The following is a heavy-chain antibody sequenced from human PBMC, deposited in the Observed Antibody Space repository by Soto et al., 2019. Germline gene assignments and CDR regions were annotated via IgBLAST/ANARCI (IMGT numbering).Heavy chain of an antibody. V-gene: IGHV3-30-3*01. CDR2: ISFDGNIK. CDR1: GFTFSDYA. CDR3: ARAPRRYCTSLSCLGLYGLDV. D-gene: IGHD2-8*01. Sequence: GGSLRLSCAASGFTFSDYAMHWVRHVPGQGLEWVAVISFDGNIKNDADSVKGRFTISRDNSKNTLFLQMDSLKGEDTAVYSCARAPRRYCTSLSCLGLYGLDVWGQGTAVAVSS. J-gene: IGHJ6*02.